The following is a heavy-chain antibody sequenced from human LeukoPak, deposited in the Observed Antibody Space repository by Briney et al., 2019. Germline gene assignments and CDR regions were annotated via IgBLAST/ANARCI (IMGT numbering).Heavy chain of an antibody. D-gene: IGHD3-10*01. Sequence: PGRSLRLSCTASGFTFGDYAMSWVRQAPGKGLEWVGFIRTKAYGGTTEYAASVKGRFTISRDDSKSIAYLQMNSLKTEDTAVYYCTRNVWFGELFELWFDPWGQGTLVTVS. J-gene: IGHJ5*02. CDR2: IRTKAYGGTT. CDR1: GFTFGDYA. CDR3: TRNVWFGELFELWFDP. V-gene: IGHV3-49*04.